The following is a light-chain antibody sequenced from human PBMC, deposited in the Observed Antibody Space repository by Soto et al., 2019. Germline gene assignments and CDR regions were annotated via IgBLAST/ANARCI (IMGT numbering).Light chain of an antibody. CDR1: QGISSW. CDR3: QQANRFPST. CDR2: AAS. J-gene: IGKJ5*01. V-gene: IGKV1D-12*01. Sequence: DIQMTQSPSSVSASVGDRVTITCRASQGISSWLAWYQQKQGKAPKLXIYAASSLQSGVPSRGSGSGSWTDFTRTISSLQPEDFETYYCQQANRFPSTFGQGTRLETK.